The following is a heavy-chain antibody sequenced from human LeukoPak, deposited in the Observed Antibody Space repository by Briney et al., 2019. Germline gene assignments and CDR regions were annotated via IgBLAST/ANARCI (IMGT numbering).Heavy chain of an antibody. Sequence: SVKVSCKASGGTFSSYAISWVRQAPGQGLEWMGGIIPIIGTTNYAQKFQGRVTITADESTSTAYMELSSLRSEDTAVYYCASARVGARVYFDYWGQGTLVTVSS. CDR3: ASARVGARVYFDY. J-gene: IGHJ4*02. D-gene: IGHD1-26*01. CDR1: GGTFSSYA. CDR2: IIPIIGTT. V-gene: IGHV1-69*13.